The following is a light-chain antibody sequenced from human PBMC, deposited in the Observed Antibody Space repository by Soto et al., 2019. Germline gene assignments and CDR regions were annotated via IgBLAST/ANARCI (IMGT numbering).Light chain of an antibody. CDR3: QSSDSSMRVV. CDR2: ANN. CDR1: SCDIGAGYD. V-gene: IGLV1-40*01. J-gene: IGLJ2*01. Sequence: QSVLTQPPSVSGSPGQTVTISCTGSSCDIGAGYDVHWYQQLPGTAPKIVIYANNNRPSGVPDRFSASKSGTSASLAITGLEADDEAYYYCQSSDSSMRVVFGGGTKLTVL.